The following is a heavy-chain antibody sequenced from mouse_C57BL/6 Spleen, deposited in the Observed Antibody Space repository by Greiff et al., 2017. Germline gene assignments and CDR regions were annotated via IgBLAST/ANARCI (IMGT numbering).Heavy chain of an antibody. Sequence: VQLQQPGAELVMPGASVKLSCKASGYTFTSYWMHWVKQRPGQGLEWIGEIDPSDSYTNYNQKFKGKSTLTVDKSSSTAYMQLSSLTSEDSAVYYCAREDGYSWYFDVWGTGTTVTVSS. CDR2: IDPSDSYT. CDR3: AREDGYSWYFDV. CDR1: GYTFTSYW. V-gene: IGHV1-69*01. J-gene: IGHJ1*03. D-gene: IGHD2-3*01.